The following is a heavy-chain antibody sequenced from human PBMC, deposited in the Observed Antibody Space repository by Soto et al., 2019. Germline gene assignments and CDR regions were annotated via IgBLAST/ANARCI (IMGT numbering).Heavy chain of an antibody. J-gene: IGHJ4*02. CDR2: IWYDGSNK. D-gene: IGHD3-22*01. Sequence: PGGSLRLSCAASGFTFSSYGMHWVRQAPGKGLEWVAVIWYDGSNKYYTDSVKGRFTISRDNSKNTLYLQMNSLRAEDTAVYYCARDLLYYDDSSGYLYYWAQRALV. CDR3: ARDLLYYDDSSGYLYY. CDR1: GFTFSSYG. V-gene: IGHV3-33*01.